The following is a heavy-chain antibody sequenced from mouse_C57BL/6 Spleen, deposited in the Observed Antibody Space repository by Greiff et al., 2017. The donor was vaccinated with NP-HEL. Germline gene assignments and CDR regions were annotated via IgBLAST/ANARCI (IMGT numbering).Heavy chain of an antibody. CDR3: ARDRVLRLLDY. D-gene: IGHD1-2*01. CDR2: ISYDGSN. Sequence: VQLQQSGPGLVKPSQSLSLTCSVTGYSITSGYYWNWIRQFPGNKLEWMGYISYDGSNNYNPSLKNRISITRDTSKNQFFLKLNSVTTEDTATYYCARDRVLRLLDYWGQGTTLTVSS. CDR1: GYSITSGYY. J-gene: IGHJ2*01. V-gene: IGHV3-6*01.